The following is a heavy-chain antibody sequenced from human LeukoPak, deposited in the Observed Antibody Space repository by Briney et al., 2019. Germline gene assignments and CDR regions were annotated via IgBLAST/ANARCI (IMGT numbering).Heavy chain of an antibody. D-gene: IGHD3-3*01. J-gene: IGHJ6*02. CDR1: GGTFSSYA. CDR2: IIPIFGTA. Sequence: SVKVSCKASGGTFSSYAISWVRQAPGQGLEWMGGIIPIFGTANYAQKFQGRVTITADESTSTAYMELSSLRSEDTAVYYCARVPVSIFGVATYYYYGMGVWGQGTTVTVSS. V-gene: IGHV1-69*13. CDR3: ARVPVSIFGVATYYYYGMGV.